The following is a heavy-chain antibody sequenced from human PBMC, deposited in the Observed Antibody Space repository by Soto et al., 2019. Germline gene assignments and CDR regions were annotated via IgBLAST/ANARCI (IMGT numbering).Heavy chain of an antibody. J-gene: IGHJ6*02. CDR3: TRSRRSILMVYGFGGMGV. V-gene: IGHV3-23*01. Sequence: GGSLRLSCAVSGFTVGSHAMSCVRQAPGKGLEWVSSISGSGDGTYYGDSVKGRFTISRDSSSSTLYLQMDNLRGEDTAVYFCTRSRRSILMVYGFGGMGVWGQGTTVTVSS. CDR1: GFTVGSHA. CDR2: ISGSGDGT. D-gene: IGHD2-8*01.